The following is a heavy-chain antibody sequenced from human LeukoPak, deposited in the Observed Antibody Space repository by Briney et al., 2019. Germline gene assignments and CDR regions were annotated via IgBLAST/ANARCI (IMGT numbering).Heavy chain of an antibody. D-gene: IGHD3-16*01. CDR2: INGSGGST. V-gene: IGHV3-23*01. Sequence: GGSLRLSCAASGFTFSSHAMSWVRQAPGKGLEWVSDINGSGGSTYYADSVKGRFTVSRDNSKNTLYLQMNSLRAEDTAVYYCAKTPYVWGSSDIYHYFDYWGQGTLVTVSS. J-gene: IGHJ4*02. CDR3: AKTPYVWGSSDIYHYFDY. CDR1: GFTFSSHA.